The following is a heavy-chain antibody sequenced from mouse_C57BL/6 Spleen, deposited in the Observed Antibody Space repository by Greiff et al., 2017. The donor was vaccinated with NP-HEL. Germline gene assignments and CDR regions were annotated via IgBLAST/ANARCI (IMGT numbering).Heavy chain of an antibody. J-gene: IGHJ1*03. V-gene: IGHV1-61*01. CDR1: GYTFTSYW. D-gene: IGHD2-5*01. CDR2: IYPSDSET. CDR3: ARDYYINYHYWYFDV. Sequence: VQLQQPGAELVRPGSSVKLSCKASGYTFTSYWMDWVKQRPGQGLEWIGNIYPSDSETHYNQKFKDKATLTVDKSSSTAYMQLSSLTSEDSAVYYCARDYYINYHYWYFDVWGTGTTVTVAS.